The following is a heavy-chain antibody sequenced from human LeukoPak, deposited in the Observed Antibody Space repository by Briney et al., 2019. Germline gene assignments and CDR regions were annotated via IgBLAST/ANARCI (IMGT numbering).Heavy chain of an antibody. J-gene: IGHJ4*02. D-gene: IGHD6-13*01. V-gene: IGHV1-2*02. CDR1: GYTFTGYY. CDR3: ARVGVFSSSSAADFDY. Sequence: ASVKVSCKASGYTFTGYYMHWVRQAPGQGLEWMGWINPNSGGTNYAQKFQGRVTMTRDTFISTAYMELSRLRSDDTAVYYCARVGVFSSSSAADFDYWGQGTLVTVSS. CDR2: INPNSGGT.